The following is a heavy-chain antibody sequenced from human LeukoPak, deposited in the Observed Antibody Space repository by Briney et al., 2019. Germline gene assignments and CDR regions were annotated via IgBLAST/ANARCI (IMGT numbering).Heavy chain of an antibody. D-gene: IGHD6-19*01. Sequence: ASVKVSCEASGYTFTSYGISWVRQAPGQGLEWMGWISAYNGNTNYAKKFQGRFTMTKDTSTSTAYMELRSLRSDDTAVYYCARDFVAVVGTSIPGFDPWGQGTLVTVSS. V-gene: IGHV1-18*01. CDR1: GYTFTSYG. J-gene: IGHJ5*02. CDR3: ARDFVAVVGTSIPGFDP. CDR2: ISAYNGNT.